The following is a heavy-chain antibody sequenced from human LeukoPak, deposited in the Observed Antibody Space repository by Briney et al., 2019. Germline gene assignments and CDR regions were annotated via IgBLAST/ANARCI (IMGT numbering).Heavy chain of an antibody. V-gene: IGHV1-2*02. CDR2: INPYSGGT. J-gene: IGHJ4*02. CDR3: ARFEKTRDGYNVGYFDY. D-gene: IGHD5-24*01. Sequence: ASVKVSCKASGYTFTDYYIHWVRQAPGQGLEWMGWINPYSGGTNYAQKFQGRVTMTRDTSISTAYMELSRLRSDDTAVYYCARFEKTRDGYNVGYFDYWGQGTLVTVSS. CDR1: GYTFTDYY.